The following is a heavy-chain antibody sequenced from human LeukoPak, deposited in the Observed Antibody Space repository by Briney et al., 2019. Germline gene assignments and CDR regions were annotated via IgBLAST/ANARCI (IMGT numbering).Heavy chain of an antibody. CDR1: EFTFSSYG. Sequence: GGSLRLSCAASEFTFSSYGMHWVRQAPGKGLEWVAVISYDGSNKYYADSVKGRFTISRDNSKNTLYLQMNSLRAEDTAVYYCAKEQNLHLSLDYWGQGTLVTVSS. CDR3: AKEQNLHLSLDY. J-gene: IGHJ4*02. V-gene: IGHV3-30*18. CDR2: ISYDGSNK.